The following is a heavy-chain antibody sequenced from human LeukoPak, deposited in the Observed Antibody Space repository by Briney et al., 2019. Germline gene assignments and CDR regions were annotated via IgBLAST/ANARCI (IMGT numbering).Heavy chain of an antibody. CDR1: GFTFTRNA. CDR2: IDGSGGTT. CDR3: AKAHCSSTSCSRADN. J-gene: IGHJ4*02. V-gene: IGHV3-23*01. Sequence: GGSLRLSCAASGFTFTRNAMAWVRQAPGRGLEWASAIDGSGGTTFYADSVKGRVTISRVQSTNTVYLQMNSLRADDTAVYYCAKAHCSSTSCSRADNWGQGTLVTVSS. D-gene: IGHD2-2*01.